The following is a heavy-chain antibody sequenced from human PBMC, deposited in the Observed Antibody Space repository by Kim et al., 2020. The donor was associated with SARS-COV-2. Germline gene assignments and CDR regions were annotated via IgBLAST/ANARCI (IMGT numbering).Heavy chain of an antibody. CDR3: ARRGDCSSTSCYWFDP. J-gene: IGHJ5*02. D-gene: IGHD2-2*01. Sequence: LKSRVTISVDTSKNQFSLKLSSVTAADTAVYYCARRGDCSSTSCYWFDPWGQGTLVTVSS. V-gene: IGHV4-59*08.